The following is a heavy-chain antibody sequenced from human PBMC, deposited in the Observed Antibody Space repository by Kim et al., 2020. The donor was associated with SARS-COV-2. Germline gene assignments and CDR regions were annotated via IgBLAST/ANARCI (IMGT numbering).Heavy chain of an antibody. J-gene: IGHJ5*01. CDR1: GGSISSSTYY. V-gene: IGHV4-39*07. CDR3: ARHLVVRGVTYNWFDS. D-gene: IGHD3-10*01. Sequence: SETLSLTCTVSGGSISSSTYYWGWIHQPPGKGLEWIGSMFYSGSTYYNPSPKSRVTISVDTSKNQFSLKLTSVTAADTAVYYCARHLVVRGVTYNWFDSWGQGTLVTVSS. CDR2: MFYSGST.